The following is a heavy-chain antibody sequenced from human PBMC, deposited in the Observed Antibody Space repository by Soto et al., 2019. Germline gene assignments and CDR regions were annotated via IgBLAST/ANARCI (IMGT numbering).Heavy chain of an antibody. V-gene: IGHV4-30-2*01. D-gene: IGHD5-18*01. CDR3: ARTSMTRQGPPLL. Sequence: QLQLQESDSGLVKPSETLSLTCAVSGGSISSGGFSWSWIRQPPGKGLEWIGYIFHSGNTYYNPSLRSRVTISIDASKNCFSLQLSSVTVADTAVYYCARTSMTRQGPPLLWGQGTLVTVSS. CDR2: IFHSGNT. CDR1: GGSISSGGFS. J-gene: IGHJ4*02.